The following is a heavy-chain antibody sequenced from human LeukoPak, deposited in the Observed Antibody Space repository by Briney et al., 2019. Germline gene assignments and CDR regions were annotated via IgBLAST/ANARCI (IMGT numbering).Heavy chain of an antibody. CDR3: ARASKDSSGYNS. V-gene: IGHV4-59*01. Sequence: SETLSLTCTVSGVSISSYYWRWLRQPPGKGVEWIVYIYSSGPTNYTPSLNTRVTISVNTSKHQFSLKLSSVTAPDTAVYYCARASKDSSGYNSWGQGTLVTVSS. J-gene: IGHJ4*02. CDR2: IYSSGPT. D-gene: IGHD3-22*01. CDR1: GVSISSYY.